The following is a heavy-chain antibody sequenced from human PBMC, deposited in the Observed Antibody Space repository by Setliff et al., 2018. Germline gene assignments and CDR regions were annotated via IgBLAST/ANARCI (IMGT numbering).Heavy chain of an antibody. CDR1: GFTFSSLW. D-gene: IGHD3-3*01. CDR2: INQGGSDQ. Sequence: PGGSLRLSCSASGFTFSSLWKAWVRQAPGKGLEWVANINQGGSDQFYVESVKGRFTISRDNAKNSLYLQMNSLRVEDTAVYYCARDVFDFRTGQAGPWGQGTQVTVSS. V-gene: IGHV3-7*01. J-gene: IGHJ5*02. CDR3: ARDVFDFRTGQAGP.